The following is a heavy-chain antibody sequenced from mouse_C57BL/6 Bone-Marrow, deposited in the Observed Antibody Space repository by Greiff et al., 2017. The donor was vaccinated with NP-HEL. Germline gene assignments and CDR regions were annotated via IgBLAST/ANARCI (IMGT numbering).Heavy chain of an antibody. CDR2: IDPSDSYT. CDR1: GYTFTSYW. CDR3: AREDYGNYDY. J-gene: IGHJ2*01. D-gene: IGHD2-1*01. V-gene: IGHV1-69*01. Sequence: QVQLKQPGAELVMPGASVKLSCKASGYTFTSYWMHWVKQRPGQGLEWIGEIDPSDSYTNYNQKFKGKSTLTVDKSSSTAYMQLSSLTSEDSAVYYCAREDYGNYDYWGQGTTLTVSS.